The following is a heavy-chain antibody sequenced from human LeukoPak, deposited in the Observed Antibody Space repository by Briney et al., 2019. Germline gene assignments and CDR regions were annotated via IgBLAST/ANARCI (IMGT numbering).Heavy chain of an antibody. V-gene: IGHV3-21*01. Sequence: GGSLRLSCAASGFTFSSYSMNWVRQAPGKGLEWVSSISSSSSYIYYADSVKGRFTISRDNAKNSLNLQMNSLRAEDTAVYYCARVGDDSSGYLDYWGQGTLVTVSS. CDR1: GFTFSSYS. CDR2: ISSSSSYI. CDR3: ARVGDDSSGYLDY. D-gene: IGHD3-22*01. J-gene: IGHJ4*02.